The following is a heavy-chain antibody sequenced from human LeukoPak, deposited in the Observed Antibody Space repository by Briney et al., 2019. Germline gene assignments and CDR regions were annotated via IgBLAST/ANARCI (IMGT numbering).Heavy chain of an antibody. CDR3: ARDVSYTSGNFDY. CDR2: ISGIGTTM. V-gene: IGHV3-48*03. Sequence: GGSLRLSCAASGFTFRSYAMVWVRQAPGKGLEYISYISGIGTTMYHADSVKGQFTISRDNAKNSVFLQMNSLRIEDTAVYYCARDVSYTSGNFDYWGQGTLVTVSS. J-gene: IGHJ4*02. D-gene: IGHD6-19*01. CDR1: GFTFRSYA.